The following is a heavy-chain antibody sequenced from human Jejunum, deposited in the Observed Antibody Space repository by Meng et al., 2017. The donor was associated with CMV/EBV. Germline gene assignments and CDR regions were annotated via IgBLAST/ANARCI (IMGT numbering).Heavy chain of an antibody. J-gene: IGHJ4*02. CDR3: ARSGINDYGFFDY. CDR2: ISGYNGNT. V-gene: IGHV1-18*03. CDR1: GDKFRSYG. D-gene: IGHD5-12*01. Sequence: CKVSGDKFRSYGINWGRQAPGQGLEWMGWISGYNGNTNYAQRLQGRVTMTQDTSTNTAYMELTSLRSDDMAVYYCARSGINDYGFFDYWGQGSLVTVSS.